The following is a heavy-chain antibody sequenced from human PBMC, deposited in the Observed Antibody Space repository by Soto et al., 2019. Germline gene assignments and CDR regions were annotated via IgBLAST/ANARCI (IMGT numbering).Heavy chain of an antibody. CDR3: ARDPSHWFDP. Sequence: SETLSLTCAVSGASITSDGYSWSWIRQSPGKGLEWIGYIFHSGTTQYNPSLRGRVTISVDRSKNQFSLRLNSVTAADAAVYYCARDPSHWFDPWGQGALDTVSS. CDR1: GASITSDGYS. J-gene: IGHJ5*02. CDR2: IFHSGTT. V-gene: IGHV4-30-2*06.